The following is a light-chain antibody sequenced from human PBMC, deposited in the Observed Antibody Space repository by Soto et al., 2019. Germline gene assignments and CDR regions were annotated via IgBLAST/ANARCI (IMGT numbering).Light chain of an antibody. CDR3: QQYSSYPWT. CDR1: QSISNW. CDR2: KAS. J-gene: IGKJ1*01. V-gene: IGKV1-5*03. Sequence: DIQMTQSPSTLSASVGDRVTITCRASQSISNWVAWYQQKPGKAPKLLIYKASSLESGVPSRFSGSGSGTEFTLTISSLQPDDFATYYCQQYSSYPWTFGQGTKVEIK.